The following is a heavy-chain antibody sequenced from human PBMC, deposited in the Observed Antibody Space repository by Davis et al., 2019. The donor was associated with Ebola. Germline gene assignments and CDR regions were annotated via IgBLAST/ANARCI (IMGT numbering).Heavy chain of an antibody. V-gene: IGHV1-2*06. CDR1: GYTFTGYY. D-gene: IGHD6-19*01. CDR3: VTFLEQWLAY. J-gene: IGHJ4*02. Sequence: ASVKVSCKASGYTFTGYYMHWVRQAPGQGLEWMGRINPNSGGTNYAQKFQGRVTMTRDTSISTVYMELSSLRSDDTAVYYCVTFLEQWLAYWGQGTLVTVSS. CDR2: INPNSGGT.